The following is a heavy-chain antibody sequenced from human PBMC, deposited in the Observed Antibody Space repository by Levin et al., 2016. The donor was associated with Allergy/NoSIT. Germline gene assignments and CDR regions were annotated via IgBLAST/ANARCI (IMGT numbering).Heavy chain of an antibody. V-gene: IGHV1-18*01. CDR2: INIFNGDT. J-gene: IGHJ6*03. CDR3: ARSVNCRGSNCPLGFYYYMDV. D-gene: IGHD2-2*01. Sequence: WVRQAPGQGPEWMGWINIFNGDTEYTQKFQGRVAMTTDTATTTAYMELRSLRYDDTAVYYCARSVNCRGSNCPLGFYYYMDVWGKGTTVTVSS.